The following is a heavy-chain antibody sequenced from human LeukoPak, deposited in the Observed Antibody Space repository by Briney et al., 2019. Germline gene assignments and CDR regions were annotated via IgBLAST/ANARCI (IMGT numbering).Heavy chain of an antibody. CDR3: ARVPLSYYYYYYYMDV. CDR1: GYTFTGYY. J-gene: IGHJ6*03. D-gene: IGHD1-26*01. CDR2: INPNSGGT. V-gene: IGHV1-2*02. Sequence: ASVKVSCKASGYTFTGYYMHWVRQAPGQGLEWMGWINPNSGGTNYAQKFQGRVTMTRDTSIGTIYMEMTSLRSDDTAVYYCARVPLSYYYYYYYMDVWGKGTTVTVSS.